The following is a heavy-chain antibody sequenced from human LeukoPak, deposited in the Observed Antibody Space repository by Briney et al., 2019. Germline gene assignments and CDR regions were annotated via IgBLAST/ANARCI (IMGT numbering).Heavy chain of an antibody. D-gene: IGHD3-3*01. CDR2: IYHSGST. CDR1: GGSISSGGYY. CDR3: ARGSVLRFLEWPHSKHAFDI. Sequence: SETLSLTCTVSGGSISSGGYYWSWIRQPPGKGLEWIGYIYHSGSTYYNPSLKSRVTISGDRSKNQFSLKLSSVTAADTAVYYCARGSVLRFLEWPHSKHAFDIWGQGTMVTVSS. J-gene: IGHJ3*02. V-gene: IGHV4-30-2*01.